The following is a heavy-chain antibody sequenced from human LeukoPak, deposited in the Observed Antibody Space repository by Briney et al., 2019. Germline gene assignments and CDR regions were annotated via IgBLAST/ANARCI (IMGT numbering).Heavy chain of an antibody. J-gene: IGHJ4*02. D-gene: IGHD3-22*01. CDR2: IYSGGST. CDR3: ARGGSYDSSGYMVDY. V-gene: IGHV3-53*01. CDR1: GFTVSSNY. Sequence: GGSLRLSCAASGFTVSSNYMSWVRQAPGKGLEWVSVIYSGGSTYYADSVKGQFTISRDNSKNTLYLQMNSLRAEDTAVYYCARGGSYDSSGYMVDYWGQGTLVTVSS.